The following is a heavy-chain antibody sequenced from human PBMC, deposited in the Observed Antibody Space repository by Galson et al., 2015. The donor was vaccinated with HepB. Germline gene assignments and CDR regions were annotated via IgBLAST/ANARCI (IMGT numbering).Heavy chain of an antibody. V-gene: IGHV3-30*04. CDR1: GFTFSSYA. D-gene: IGHD3-9*01. Sequence: SLRLPCAASGFTFSSYAMHWVRQAPGKGLEWVAVISYDGSNKYYAGSVKGRFTISRDNSKNTLYLQMNSLRAEDTAVYYCARDLKEDDILTGYYPTPLDYWGQGTLVTVSS. J-gene: IGHJ4*02. CDR2: ISYDGSNK. CDR3: ARDLKEDDILTGYYPTPLDY.